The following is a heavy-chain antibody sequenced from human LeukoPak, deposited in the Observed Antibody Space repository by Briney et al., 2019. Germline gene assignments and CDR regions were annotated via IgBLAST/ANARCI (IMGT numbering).Heavy chain of an antibody. Sequence: PGGSLRLSCAASGFTFSSYAMSWVRQAPGKGLEWVSAISGSGGSTYYADSVKGRFTISRDNAKNSLYLQMNSLRAEDTAVYYCARAFASNSPMDVWGQGTTVTVSS. CDR2: ISGSGGST. J-gene: IGHJ6*02. V-gene: IGHV3-23*01. CDR3: ARAFASNSPMDV. CDR1: GFTFSSYA. D-gene: IGHD1-1*01.